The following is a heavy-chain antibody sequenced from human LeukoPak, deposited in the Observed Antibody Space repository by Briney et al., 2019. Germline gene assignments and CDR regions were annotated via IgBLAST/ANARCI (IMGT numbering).Heavy chain of an antibody. J-gene: IGHJ4*02. Sequence: GGSLRLSCAASGFTFSSYAMHWVRQAPGKGLEWVAVISYDGSNKYYADSVKGRFTISRDNSKSTLYLQMSSLRAEDTAVYYCARDNTLLGGGLWGYWGQGTLVTVSS. CDR2: ISYDGSNK. CDR3: ARDNTLLGGGLWGY. D-gene: IGHD3-16*01. V-gene: IGHV3-30-3*01. CDR1: GFTFSSYA.